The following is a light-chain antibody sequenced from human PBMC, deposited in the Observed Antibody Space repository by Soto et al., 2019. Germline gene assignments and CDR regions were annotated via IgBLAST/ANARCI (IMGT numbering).Light chain of an antibody. CDR1: SSDVGGYHD. V-gene: IGLV2-14*01. Sequence: QSALTQPASVSGTPGQSITISCTGSSSDVGGYHDVSWYQQYPGDAPNLVISEVSNRPLGVSNRFSGSKSGNTASLTSSGLQADDEDDYYCCSYTSSTAPLFGGGTKLTVL. J-gene: IGLJ2*01. CDR3: CSYTSSTAPL. CDR2: EVS.